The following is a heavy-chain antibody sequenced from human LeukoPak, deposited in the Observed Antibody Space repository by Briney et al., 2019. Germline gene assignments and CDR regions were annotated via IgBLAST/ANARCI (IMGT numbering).Heavy chain of an antibody. J-gene: IGHJ4*02. D-gene: IGHD1-14*01. V-gene: IGHV3-7*01. CDR1: GLTFSTYW. CDR3: GRDSFETDIDY. Sequence: PGGSLRLSCVVSGLTFSTYWMSWVRQAPGKGLEWVANIKEDGSEEYYVDSLKGRFTISRDNVRNSLYLQINSLRVEDTAVYYCGRDSFETDIDYWGQGTLVTVSS. CDR2: IKEDGSEE.